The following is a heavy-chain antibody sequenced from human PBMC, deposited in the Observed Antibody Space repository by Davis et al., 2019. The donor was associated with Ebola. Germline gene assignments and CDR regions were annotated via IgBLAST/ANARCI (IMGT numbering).Heavy chain of an antibody. CDR1: GYTFTSYY. J-gene: IGHJ6*03. CDR3: ARSQGSTSFYYYYMDV. Sequence: ASVKVSCKASGYTFTSYYMHWVRQAPGQGLEWMGIINPSGGSTSYAQKFQGRVTMTRDTSTSTVYMELSSLRSEDTAVYYCARSQGSTSFYYYYMDVWGKGTTVTVSS. V-gene: IGHV1-46*01. CDR2: INPSGGST. D-gene: IGHD2-2*01.